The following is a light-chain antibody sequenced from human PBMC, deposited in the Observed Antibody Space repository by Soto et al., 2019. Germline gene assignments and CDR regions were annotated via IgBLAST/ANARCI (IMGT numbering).Light chain of an antibody. J-gene: IGKJ1*01. CDR2: AAS. V-gene: IGKV1-27*01. Sequence: DIPMTQSPPSLSASVGDRVTITCRASQRFSDSLAWYQQKPGKVPKLLIYAASTLLPGVPVRFSGSGTGTDFTLTISSLQSEDFATYYCQKYGSAPRTFGQGTKVEVK. CDR3: QKYGSAPRT. CDR1: QRFSDS.